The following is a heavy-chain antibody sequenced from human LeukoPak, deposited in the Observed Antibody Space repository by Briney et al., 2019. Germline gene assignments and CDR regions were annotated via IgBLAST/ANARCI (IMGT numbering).Heavy chain of an antibody. D-gene: IGHD3-22*01. V-gene: IGHV5-10-1*01. Sequence: GESLKISCKGSGYSFTSYWISWVRQMPGKGLEWMGRIDPSDSYTNYSPSFQGHVTISADKSISTAYLQWSNLKASDTAMYYCARQAVYYDSSGYEGNFDYWGQGTLVTVSS. CDR3: ARQAVYYDSSGYEGNFDY. CDR2: IDPSDSYT. J-gene: IGHJ4*02. CDR1: GYSFTSYW.